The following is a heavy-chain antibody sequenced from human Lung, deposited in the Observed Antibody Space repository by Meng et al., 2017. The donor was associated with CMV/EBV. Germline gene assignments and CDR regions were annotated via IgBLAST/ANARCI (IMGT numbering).Heavy chain of an antibody. Sequence: ASXXVSXKPSGYTFTSFGISWVRQAPGQGLEWVGWISTSNGDTNYAQKHQGRVTLTTDTSTSTAYMEMRNLGSDDTALYYCARVLPEAGTSDYWGQGTLVTVSS. CDR2: ISTSNGDT. V-gene: IGHV1-18*01. D-gene: IGHD6-19*01. J-gene: IGHJ4*02. CDR3: ARVLPEAGTSDY. CDR1: GYTFTSFG.